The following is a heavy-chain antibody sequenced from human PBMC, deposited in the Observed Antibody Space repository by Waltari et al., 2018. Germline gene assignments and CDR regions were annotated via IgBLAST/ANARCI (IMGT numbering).Heavy chain of an antibody. CDR3: ARNGGGLGY. CDR2: INPSGATV. D-gene: IGHD3-16*01. CDR1: GFTFSNYD. J-gene: IGHJ4*02. Sequence: EVQLVESGGDLVQPGGSLRLSCAASGFTFSNYDMTWVRQAPGKGLEWLSYINPSGATVYYADSVRGRFTISRDNAKNSVYLQMNSLRVEDTALYYCARNGGGLGYWGQGTLVTVSS. V-gene: IGHV3-48*03.